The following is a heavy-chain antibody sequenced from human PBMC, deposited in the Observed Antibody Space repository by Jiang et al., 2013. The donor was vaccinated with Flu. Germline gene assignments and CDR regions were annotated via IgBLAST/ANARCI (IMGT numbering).Heavy chain of an antibody. Sequence: VLLKPSETLSLTCTVSGGSMSSFYWKWVRQPPGKGLEWIGYISYSGSTNYNPSLESRVTISVDTSKNQFSLKLSSVTAADTAVYYCARVPLSDSSGWNADAFDIWGQGTMVTVSS. CDR3: ARVPLSDSSGWNADAFDI. D-gene: IGHD6-19*01. V-gene: IGHV4-59*01. J-gene: IGHJ3*02. CDR2: ISYSGST. CDR1: GGSMSSFY.